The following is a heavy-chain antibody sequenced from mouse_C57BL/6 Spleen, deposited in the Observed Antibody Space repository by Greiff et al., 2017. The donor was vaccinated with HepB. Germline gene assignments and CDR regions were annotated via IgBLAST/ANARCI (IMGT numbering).Heavy chain of an antibody. V-gene: IGHV5-9-1*02. Sequence: EVQRVESGEGLVKPGGSLKLSCAASGFTFSSYAMSWVRQTPEKRLEWVAYISSGGDYIYYADTVKGRFTISRDNARNTLYLQMSSLKSEDTAMYYCTRTYDYDGAMDYWGQGTSVTVSS. CDR2: ISSGGDYI. D-gene: IGHD2-4*01. CDR1: GFTFSSYA. CDR3: TRTYDYDGAMDY. J-gene: IGHJ4*01.